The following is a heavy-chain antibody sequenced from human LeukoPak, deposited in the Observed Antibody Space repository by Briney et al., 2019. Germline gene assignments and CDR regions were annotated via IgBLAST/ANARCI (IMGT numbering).Heavy chain of an antibody. CDR3: ASLGSPEDNWFDP. Sequence: ASVKVSCKASGYTFTGYYMHWVRQAPGQGLEWMGIINPSGGSTSYAQKFQGRVTMTRDTSTSTVYMELSSLRSEDTAVYYCASLGSPEDNWFDPWGQGTPVTVSS. J-gene: IGHJ5*02. CDR2: INPSGGST. CDR1: GYTFTGYY. D-gene: IGHD1-14*01. V-gene: IGHV1-46*01.